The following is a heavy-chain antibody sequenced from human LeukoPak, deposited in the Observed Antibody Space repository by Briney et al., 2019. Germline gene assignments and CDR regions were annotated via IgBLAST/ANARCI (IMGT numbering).Heavy chain of an antibody. CDR3: AKDRELGATFIDY. CDR2: IWYDGSNK. CDR1: GFTFSSYG. Sequence: PGGSLRLSCAASGFTFSSYGMHWVRQAPGKGLEGVAVIWYDGSNKYYADSVKGRFTISRDNSKNTLYLQMNSLRAEDTAVYYCAKDRELGATFIDYWGQGTLVTVSS. J-gene: IGHJ4*02. V-gene: IGHV3-33*06. D-gene: IGHD1-26*01.